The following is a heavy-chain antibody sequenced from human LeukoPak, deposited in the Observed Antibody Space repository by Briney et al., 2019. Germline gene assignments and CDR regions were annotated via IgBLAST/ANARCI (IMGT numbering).Heavy chain of an antibody. D-gene: IGHD3-16*01. CDR3: AGDGSNCAWGSPPFDY. CDR1: GESFSGYY. J-gene: IGHJ4*02. V-gene: IGHV4-34*01. CDR2: INHSGST. Sequence: PSETLSLTCAVYGESFSGYYWSWIRQPPGKGLEWIGEINHSGSTNYNPSLKSRVTISVDTSKNQFSLKLTSVTAADTAVSSCAGDGSNCAWGSPPFDYWGQGTLVTVSS.